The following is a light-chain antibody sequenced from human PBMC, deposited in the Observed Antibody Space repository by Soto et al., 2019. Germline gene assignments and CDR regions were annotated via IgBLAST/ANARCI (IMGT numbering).Light chain of an antibody. CDR1: QSISRW. CDR2: DAS. J-gene: IGKJ1*01. CDR3: QQYKTFSPWP. V-gene: IGKV1-5*01. Sequence: DIQITQSPSTLSASVGDRVIITCRASQSISRWLAWYQQKPGKAPIVLIYDASSLQSGVPSRFSGSGSGTEFTLTISSLQPDDFATYYCQQYKTFSPWPFGQGTKVDIK.